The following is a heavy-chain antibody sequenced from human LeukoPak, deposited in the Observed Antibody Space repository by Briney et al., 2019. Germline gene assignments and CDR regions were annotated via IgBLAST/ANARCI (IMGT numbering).Heavy chain of an antibody. V-gene: IGHV3-30*18. Sequence: PGGSLRLSCAASGFTFSRYGMYWVHQAPGKGLEWVTVISFDGSNKFYGDSVKGRFTISRDNSKNTLYLQMNSLRAEDTAVYYCAKDMGRDFWSGYSAPDYWGHGTLVTVSS. CDR1: GFTFSRYG. CDR3: AKDMGRDFWSGYSAPDY. D-gene: IGHD3-3*01. CDR2: ISFDGSNK. J-gene: IGHJ4*01.